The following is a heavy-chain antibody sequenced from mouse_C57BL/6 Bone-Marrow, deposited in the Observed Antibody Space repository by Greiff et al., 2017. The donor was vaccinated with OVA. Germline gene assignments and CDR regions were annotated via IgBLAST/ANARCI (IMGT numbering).Heavy chain of an antibody. CDR3: SSDQYYGSSWDWFDY. Sequence: EVNLVESGGDLVKPGGSLKLSCAASGFTFSDYAMSWVRQTPEKRLEWVATISDGGSDTYYPDNVKGRFTISRDTAKNNQYLQLSHLKSEDTDMYYCSSDQYYGSSWDWFDYWGQGTLVTVSA. J-gene: IGHJ3*01. CDR1: GFTFSDYA. CDR2: ISDGGSDT. D-gene: IGHD1-1*01. V-gene: IGHV5-4*03.